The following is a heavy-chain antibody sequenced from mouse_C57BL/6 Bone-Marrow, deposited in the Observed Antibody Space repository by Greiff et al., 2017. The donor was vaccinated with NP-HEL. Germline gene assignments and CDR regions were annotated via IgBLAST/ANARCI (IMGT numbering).Heavy chain of an antibody. CDR3: ATINSNYHFFDY. J-gene: IGHJ2*01. V-gene: IGHV1-55*01. Sequence: QVQLQQSGAELVKPGASVKMSCKASGYTFTSYWITWVKQRPGQGLEWIGDIYPGSGSTNYNEKFKSKATLTVDTSSSTAYMQLSSLTSEDSAVYYCATINSNYHFFDYWGQGTTLTVSS. D-gene: IGHD2-5*01. CDR1: GYTFTSYW. CDR2: IYPGSGST.